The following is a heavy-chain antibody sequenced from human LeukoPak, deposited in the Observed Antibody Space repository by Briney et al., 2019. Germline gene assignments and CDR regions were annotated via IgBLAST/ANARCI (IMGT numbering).Heavy chain of an antibody. CDR1: GGSISSGGYY. CDR2: IYYSGST. Sequence: PSETLSLTCTVSGGSISSGGYYWSWIRQHPGKGLEWIGYIYYSGSTYYNPSLKSRVTISVDTSKNQFSLKLSSVTAADTAVYYCARDRWWPQTIFDYWGQGTLVTVSS. CDR3: ARDRWWPQTIFDY. J-gene: IGHJ4*02. V-gene: IGHV4-31*03. D-gene: IGHD2-15*01.